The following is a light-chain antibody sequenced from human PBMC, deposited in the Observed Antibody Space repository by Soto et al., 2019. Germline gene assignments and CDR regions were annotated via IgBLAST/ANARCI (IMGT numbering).Light chain of an antibody. V-gene: IGKV3-15*01. CDR3: QQYNNWALVI. Sequence: EIVMTQSPATLSVSPGERASLSCSASQSIGTNLAWYQQKPGQAPRLLIYGASTRATGIPARFSGSGSGTEFTLTISSLQSEDFAVYYCQQYNNWALVIFGGGTKVDIK. CDR1: QSIGTN. CDR2: GAS. J-gene: IGKJ4*01.